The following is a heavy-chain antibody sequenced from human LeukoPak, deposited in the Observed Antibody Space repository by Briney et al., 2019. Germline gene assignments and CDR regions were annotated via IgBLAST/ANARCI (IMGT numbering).Heavy chain of an antibody. D-gene: IGHD3-10*01. CDR2: ICGRGTTK. CDR3: ARDLYYYGSGNFVPGLPDY. J-gene: IGHJ4*02. V-gene: IGHV3-48*03. CDR1: GLTFTNYA. Sequence: GGSLRLSCAASGLTFTNYAMSWVRQAPGKGLEWVSYICGRGTTKYYADSVKGRFTISRDNAENSLYPQMNDLRAEDTAVYYCARDLYYYGSGNFVPGLPDYWGQGTLVTVSS.